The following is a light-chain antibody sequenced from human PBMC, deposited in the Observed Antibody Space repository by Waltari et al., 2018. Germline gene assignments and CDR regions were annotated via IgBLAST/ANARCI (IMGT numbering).Light chain of an antibody. Sequence: EIVMTQSPATLSVSPGERATLSCRASQSVSSNLAWYQQKPGQAPRPLIYGASTRATGIPARFSGSGSGTEFTLTISSLQAEDAAVYYCQQYFDSPLTFGPGTRVEI. CDR1: QSVSSN. CDR2: GAS. V-gene: IGKV3-15*01. J-gene: IGKJ3*01. CDR3: QQYFDSPLT.